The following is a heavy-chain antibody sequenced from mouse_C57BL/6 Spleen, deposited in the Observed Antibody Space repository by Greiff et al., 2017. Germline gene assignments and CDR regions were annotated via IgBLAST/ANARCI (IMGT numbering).Heavy chain of an antibody. V-gene: IGHV1-39*01. CDR1: GYSFTDYN. CDR3: AREYYGSSSYAMDY. J-gene: IGHJ4*01. D-gene: IGHD1-1*01. Sequence: VQLQQSGPELVKPGASVKISCKASGYSFTDYNMNWVKQSNGKSLEWIGVINPKDGTTSYNQKFKGKATLTVDQSSSTAYMQLNSLTSEDSAVYYCAREYYGSSSYAMDYWGQGTSVTVSS. CDR2: INPKDGTT.